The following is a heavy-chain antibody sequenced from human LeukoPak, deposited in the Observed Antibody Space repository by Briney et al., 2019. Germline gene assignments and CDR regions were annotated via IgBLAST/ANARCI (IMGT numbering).Heavy chain of an antibody. Sequence: ASVKVSCKASGYTFTSYGISWVRQAPGQGLEWMGWISAYNGNTNYAQKLQGRVTTTTDTSTSTAYMELRSLRSEDTAVYYCARVNCSSTSCRSKFLDYWGQGTLVTVSS. D-gene: IGHD2-2*01. V-gene: IGHV1-18*01. CDR3: ARVNCSSTSCRSKFLDY. J-gene: IGHJ4*02. CDR2: ISAYNGNT. CDR1: GYTFTSYG.